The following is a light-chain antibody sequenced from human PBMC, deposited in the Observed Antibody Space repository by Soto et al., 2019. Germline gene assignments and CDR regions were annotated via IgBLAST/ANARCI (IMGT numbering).Light chain of an antibody. CDR1: QSISNY. V-gene: IGKV1-39*01. Sequence: DIQMTQSPYSLSASVGDIVTITCRASQSISNYLNWYQQKPGKAPRLLIHAASSLQSGVPSRFSGSGSGTDFTLTISSLQPEDFAIYYCQQSYNAPRTFGPGTKVEIK. CDR2: AAS. CDR3: QQSYNAPRT. J-gene: IGKJ1*01.